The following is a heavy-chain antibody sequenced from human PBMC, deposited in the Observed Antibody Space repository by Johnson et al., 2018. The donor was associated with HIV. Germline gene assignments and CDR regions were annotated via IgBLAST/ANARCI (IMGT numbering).Heavy chain of an antibody. CDR1: GFTVSSNY. CDR2: IYSGDTT. CDR3: ARDDTEADGAFDI. D-gene: IGHD2-2*02. V-gene: IGHV3-66*01. Sequence: VQLVESGGGVVQPGRSLRLSCAASGFTVSSNYMSWVRQAPGKGLEWVSVIYSGDTTYYTDSVKGRFTISRDNSKNTLYLQMNSLRAEDTAVYYCARDDTEADGAFDIWGQGTMVTVSS. J-gene: IGHJ3*02.